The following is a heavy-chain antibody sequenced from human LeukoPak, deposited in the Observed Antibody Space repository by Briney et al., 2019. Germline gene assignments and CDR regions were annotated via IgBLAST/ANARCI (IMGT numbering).Heavy chain of an antibody. J-gene: IGHJ4*02. CDR2: INPNSGGT. D-gene: IGHD5-24*01. Sequence: ASVKVSCKASGYTFTGYYMHWVRQAPGQGLEWMGWINPNSGGTNYAQKFQGRVTMTRDTAISTAYMELSRLRSDDTAVYYCARDGYNQPVLTYWGQGTLVTVSS. CDR3: ARDGYNQPVLTY. V-gene: IGHV1-2*02. CDR1: GYTFTGYY.